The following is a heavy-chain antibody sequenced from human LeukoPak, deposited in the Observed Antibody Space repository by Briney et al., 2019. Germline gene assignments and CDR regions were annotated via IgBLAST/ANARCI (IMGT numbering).Heavy chain of an antibody. Sequence: PGGSLRLSCAASGFSFSTYAMSWVRQAPGKGLEWVSAISAGGATIYYADSVKGRFTVSRDNSKNTLYLHMNSLRAEDTAIHYCAKDSGGTYFYYYYYMDVWGKGTTVTVSS. CDR2: ISAGGATI. D-gene: IGHD1-26*01. CDR1: GFSFSTYA. J-gene: IGHJ6*03. V-gene: IGHV3-23*01. CDR3: AKDSGGTYFYYYYYMDV.